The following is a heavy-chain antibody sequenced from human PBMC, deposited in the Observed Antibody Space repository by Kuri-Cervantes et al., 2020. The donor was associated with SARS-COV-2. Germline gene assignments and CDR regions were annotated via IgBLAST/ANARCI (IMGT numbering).Heavy chain of an antibody. CDR2: VYHNGDT. D-gene: IGHD5-12*01. CDR3: ASPRVYSGYEGFDY. CDR1: GGSISRYY. Sequence: ESLKISCTFSGGSISRYYWSWIRQPPGKGLEWIGYVYHNGDTNSIPSLKSRVTMSVDMSKNQFSLKLSSMTAADTAVYYCASPRVYSGYEGFDYWGQGTLVTVSS. J-gene: IGHJ4*02. V-gene: IGHV4-59*08.